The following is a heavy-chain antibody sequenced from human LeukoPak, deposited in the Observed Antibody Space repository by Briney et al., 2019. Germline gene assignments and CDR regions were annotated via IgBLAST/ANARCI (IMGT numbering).Heavy chain of an antibody. J-gene: IGHJ6*02. Sequence: ASVKVSCKASGYTFTGYYMHWVRQAPGQGLEWMGWINPNSGGTNYAQKFQGRVTMTRDTSISTAYMELSRLRSDDTAVYYCARDLIGLRSSSSWYSDYYYGMDVWGQGTTVTVSS. V-gene: IGHV1-2*02. CDR1: GYTFTGYY. CDR3: ARDLIGLRSSSSWYSDYYYGMDV. CDR2: INPNSGGT. D-gene: IGHD6-13*01.